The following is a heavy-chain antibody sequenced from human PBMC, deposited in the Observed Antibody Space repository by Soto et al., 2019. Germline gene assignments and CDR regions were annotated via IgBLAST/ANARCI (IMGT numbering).Heavy chain of an antibody. CDR3: ARSSIVGAAYYYYYGMDV. CDR1: GFPCHDYG. J-gene: IGHJ6*02. D-gene: IGHD1-26*01. Sequence: GGTLNLSCATPGFPCHDYGLSWVATVSGKVLEWVSGINWNGGSTGYADSVKGRFTISRDNAKNSLYLQMNSLRAEDTALYYCARSSIVGAAYYYYYGMDVWGQGT. CDR2: INWNGGST. V-gene: IGHV3-20*04.